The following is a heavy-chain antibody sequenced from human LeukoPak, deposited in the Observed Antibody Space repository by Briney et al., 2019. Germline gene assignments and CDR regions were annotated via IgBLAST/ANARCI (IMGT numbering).Heavy chain of an antibody. CDR2: ISSSSSYT. V-gene: IGHV3-11*06. CDR1: GFTFSDYY. J-gene: IGHJ6*04. CDR3: ARDRGVLWFGDLYGMDV. D-gene: IGHD3-10*01. Sequence: GGSLRLSCAASGFTFSDYYMSWIGQAPGKGLEWVSYISSSSSYTNYADSVKGRFTISRDNAKNSLYLQMNSLRAEDTAVYYCARDRGVLWFGDLYGMDVWGKGTTVTVSS.